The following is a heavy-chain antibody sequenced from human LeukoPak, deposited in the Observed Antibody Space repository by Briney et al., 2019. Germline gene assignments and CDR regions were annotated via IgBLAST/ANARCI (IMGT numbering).Heavy chain of an antibody. V-gene: IGHV3-30*02. Sequence: GGSLRLSCAASGFTFSSYGMHWVRQAPGKGLEWVAFIRYDGSNKYYADSVKGRFTISRDNSKNTLYLQMNSLRAEDTAVYYCAKDSSPREQQLVDYWGQGTLVTVSS. CDR3: AKDSSPREQQLVDY. CDR2: IRYDGSNK. J-gene: IGHJ4*02. D-gene: IGHD6-13*01. CDR1: GFTFSSYG.